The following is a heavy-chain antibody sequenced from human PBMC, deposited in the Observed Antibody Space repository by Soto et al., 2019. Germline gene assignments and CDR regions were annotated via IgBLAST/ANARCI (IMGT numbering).Heavy chain of an antibody. CDR3: AKEGRSYDDFWSGSVGSVDL. D-gene: IGHD3-3*01. Sequence: QGQLVESGGDAVQSGRSLRLSCVGSGFTFSNHAIHWVRLAPGQGLEWVAYISYDGSNKAYGDSVQGRFTIYRENSKNMVILEMKSLGAEDTGVFHCAKEGRSYDDFWSGSVGSVDLWGRGTTVTVSS. CDR2: ISYDGSNK. CDR1: GFTFSNHA. J-gene: IGHJ3*01. V-gene: IGHV3-30*18.